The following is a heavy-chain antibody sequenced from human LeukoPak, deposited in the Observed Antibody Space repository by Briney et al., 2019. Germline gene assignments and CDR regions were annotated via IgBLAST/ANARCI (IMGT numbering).Heavy chain of an antibody. V-gene: IGHV4-59*01. CDR3: ARENGLNYYYYMDV. J-gene: IGHJ6*03. Sequence: PSETLSLTCTVSGGSISSYYWSWIRQPPGKGLEWIGYIYYSGSTNYNPSLKSRVTISVNTSKNQFSLKLSSVTAADTAVYYCARENGLNYYYYMDVWGKGTTVTVSS. CDR1: GGSISSYY. CDR2: IYYSGST. D-gene: IGHD2-8*01.